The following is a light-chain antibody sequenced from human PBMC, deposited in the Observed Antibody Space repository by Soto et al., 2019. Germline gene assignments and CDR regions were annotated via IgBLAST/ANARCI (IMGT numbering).Light chain of an antibody. CDR3: HQGYSTLAWT. CDR2: AAS. Sequence: DLKMTEYGKSLSASVGGRVTKTCRVSQSITSYFNSYQQKPGNAPTLLLYAASSLQSGVPSTFSVIGSGTDFTLTISSLQPEDFATYYCHQGYSTLAWTFGQGTRVEIK. J-gene: IGKJ1*01. CDR1: QSITSY. V-gene: IGKV1-39*01.